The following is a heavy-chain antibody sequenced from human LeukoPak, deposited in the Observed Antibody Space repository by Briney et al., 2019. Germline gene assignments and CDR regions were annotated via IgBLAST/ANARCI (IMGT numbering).Heavy chain of an antibody. Sequence: GGSLRLSCAVSGFTFSNYGMHWVRRAPGKGLEWVAVISYDGSNKYYADSVKGRFTISRDNSKNTLYLQMNSLRTEDTAVYYCAKRFGESPAGGFGIWGQGTMVTVSS. J-gene: IGHJ3*02. CDR2: ISYDGSNK. CDR1: GFTFSNYG. V-gene: IGHV3-30*18. CDR3: AKRFGESPAGGFGI. D-gene: IGHD3-10*01.